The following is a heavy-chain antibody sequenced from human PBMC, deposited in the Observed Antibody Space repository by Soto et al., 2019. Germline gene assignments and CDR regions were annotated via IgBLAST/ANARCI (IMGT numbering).Heavy chain of an antibody. Sequence: QVQLVQSGAEVKKPGSSVKVSCKASGGTFSSYTISWVRQAPGQGLEWMGRIIPILGIANYAQKFQGRVTITADKSTSTAYMELSSLRSEDMAVYYCARGLEMAPFAFDIWGQGTMVTVSS. CDR3: ARGLEMAPFAFDI. J-gene: IGHJ3*02. CDR1: GGTFSSYT. D-gene: IGHD5-12*01. CDR2: IIPILGIA. V-gene: IGHV1-69*02.